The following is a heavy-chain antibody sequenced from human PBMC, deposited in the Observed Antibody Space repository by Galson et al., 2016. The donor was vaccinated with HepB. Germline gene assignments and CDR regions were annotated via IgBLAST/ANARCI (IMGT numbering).Heavy chain of an antibody. CDR2: MAYDETRR. CDR1: GFTFSIYA. Sequence: SLRLSCAASGFTFSIYAMHWVRQAPGKGLEWVAFMAYDETRRYADSVKGRFTISRDNSNNTLYLQMDSLRAEDTAVYYCARADSSGWYGPFAFDIWGQGTMVTVSS. CDR3: ARADSSGWYGPFAFDI. V-gene: IGHV3-30-3*01. D-gene: IGHD6-19*01. J-gene: IGHJ3*02.